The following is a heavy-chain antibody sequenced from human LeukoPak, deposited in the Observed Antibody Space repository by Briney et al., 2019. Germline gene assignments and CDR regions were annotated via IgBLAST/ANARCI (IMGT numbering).Heavy chain of an antibody. CDR1: GGSFSGYY. V-gene: IGHV4-34*01. Sequence: SETLSLTCAVYGGSFSGYYWSWIRQPPGKGLEWIGEINHSGSTNYNPSLKSRVTISVDTSKNQFSLKLSSVTAADTAVYYCARCTGSSYAISWGQGTLVTVSS. D-gene: IGHD2-2*01. CDR3: ARCTGSSYAIS. J-gene: IGHJ4*02. CDR2: INHSGST.